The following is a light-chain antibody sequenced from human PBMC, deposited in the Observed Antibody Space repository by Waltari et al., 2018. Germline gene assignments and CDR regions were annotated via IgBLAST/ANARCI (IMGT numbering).Light chain of an antibody. V-gene: IGKV2-28*01. J-gene: IGKJ3*01. CDR3: MQALQTRR. CDR1: QSLLNSNGYNY. Sequence: DIVMTQSPLSLPVTPGEPASISCMASQSLLNSNGYNYLDWYVQKPGQLPQFLMYLGPNRASGVPGRVNGSGSGTDFTLKISRVEAEDVGIYYCMQALQTRRFGPGTKVDIK. CDR2: LGP.